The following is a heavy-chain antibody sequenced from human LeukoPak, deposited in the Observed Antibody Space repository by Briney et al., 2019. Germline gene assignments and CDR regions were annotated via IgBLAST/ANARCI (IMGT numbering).Heavy chain of an antibody. CDR1: GFSLRTSGVG. CDR2: IYWDDDK. V-gene: IGHV2-5*02. CDR3: AHRAGPGDAFDI. Sequence: SGPTLVKPTQTLTLTCTFSGFSLRTSGVGVGWIRQPPAKALEWLALIYWDDDKRYSPFLKSRLTITKDTSKNQVVLTMANMDPVDTATYYCAHRAGPGDAFDIWGQGTMVTVSS. J-gene: IGHJ3*02.